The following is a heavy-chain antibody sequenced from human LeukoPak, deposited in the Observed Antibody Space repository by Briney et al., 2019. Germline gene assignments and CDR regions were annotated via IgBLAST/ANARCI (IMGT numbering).Heavy chain of an antibody. CDR2: IYYSGSA. Sequence: SQTLSLTCTVSGGSISSGDYYWSWIRQPPGKGLEWIGYIYYSGSAYYNPSLKSRVTISVDTSKNQFSLKLSSVTAADTAVYYCARELEGYSNYELYNWFDPWGQGTLVTVSS. V-gene: IGHV4-30-4*08. CDR3: ARELEGYSNYELYNWFDP. J-gene: IGHJ5*02. D-gene: IGHD4-11*01. CDR1: GGSISSGDYY.